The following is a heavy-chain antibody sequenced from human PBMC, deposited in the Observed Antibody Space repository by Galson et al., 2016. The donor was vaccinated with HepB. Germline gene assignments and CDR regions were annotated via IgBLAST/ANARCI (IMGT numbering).Heavy chain of an antibody. CDR3: ARDRGGGAPKLVIFDY. D-gene: IGHD3-16*01. CDR1: GFTFSSYA. V-gene: IGHV3-23*01. CDR2: ISGSGGNS. J-gene: IGHJ4*02. Sequence: SLRLSCAASGFTFSSYAMSWVRQAPGKGLEWVSAISGSGGNSYYAGSVKGRFTISRDNAKNSLYLQMNSLGAEDTAVYFCARDRGGGAPKLVIFDYWGQGTLVTVSS.